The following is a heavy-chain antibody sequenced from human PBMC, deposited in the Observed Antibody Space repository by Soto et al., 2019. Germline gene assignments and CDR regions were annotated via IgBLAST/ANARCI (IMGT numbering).Heavy chain of an antibody. Sequence: QVQLVQSGAEVKKPGSSVKVSCKASGGTFSSYAISWVRQAPGQGLEWMGGIIPIFGTANYAQKFQGRVTMTADESTSTAYMERRSLRSEDTAVYYCARVGCSGGSCYSQDYYYYYGMDVWGQGTTVTVSS. CDR3: ARVGCSGGSCYSQDYYYYYGMDV. J-gene: IGHJ6*02. CDR2: IIPIFGTA. V-gene: IGHV1-69*12. D-gene: IGHD2-15*01. CDR1: GGTFSSYA.